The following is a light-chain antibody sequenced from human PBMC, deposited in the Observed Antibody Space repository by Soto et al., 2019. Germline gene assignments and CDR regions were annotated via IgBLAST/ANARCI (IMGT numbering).Light chain of an antibody. Sequence: DIQMTQSPTSLSASVGDRVTITCRASQGIRNFVAWYQQKPGKAPKLLIYAASTLQSGVPPRFSGSGSGTDFTLTINSLQPEDVATYSCQKYSSVPVFGPWTKVEIK. CDR3: QKYSSVPV. CDR2: AAS. J-gene: IGKJ3*01. CDR1: QGIRNF. V-gene: IGKV1-27*01.